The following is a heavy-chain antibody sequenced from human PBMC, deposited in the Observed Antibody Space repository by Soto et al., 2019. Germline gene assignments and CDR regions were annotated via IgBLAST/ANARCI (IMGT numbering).Heavy chain of an antibody. V-gene: IGHV3-30-3*01. Sequence: QVQLVESGGGVVQHGRSMRLSCAASGFTFSSYAMHWVRQAPGKGLAWVAVISYDGSNKYYADSVKGRFTNSRDNSKNTLYLQMNSLRAEDTAVYYCARDLYCSGGSCYSGGRDVWGQGTTVTVSS. D-gene: IGHD2-15*01. CDR3: ARDLYCSGGSCYSGGRDV. J-gene: IGHJ6*02. CDR1: GFTFSSYA. CDR2: ISYDGSNK.